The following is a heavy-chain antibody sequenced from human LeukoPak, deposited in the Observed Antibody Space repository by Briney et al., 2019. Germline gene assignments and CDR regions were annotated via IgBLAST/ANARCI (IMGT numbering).Heavy chain of an antibody. D-gene: IGHD3-10*01. J-gene: IGHJ4*02. CDR2: ISYDGSDE. V-gene: IGHV3-30*18. Sequence: GGSLRLSCAASGSVFGTYAMHWVRQAPGKGLECVSMISYDGSDEYYADSVKGRFAISRDNSKSTLYLQMNSLRPEDTAVYYCAKIRVRGVHYFDYWGQGTQVTVPS. CDR1: GSVFGTYA. CDR3: AKIRVRGVHYFDY.